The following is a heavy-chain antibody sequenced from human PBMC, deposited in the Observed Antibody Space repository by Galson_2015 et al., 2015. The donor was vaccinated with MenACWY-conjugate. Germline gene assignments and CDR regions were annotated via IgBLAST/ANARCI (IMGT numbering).Heavy chain of an antibody. J-gene: IGHJ4*02. CDR2: IRSKRNNYAT. V-gene: IGHV3-73*01. Sequence: SLRLSCAASGFSFSDSAMHWVRQASGKGLEWVGRIRSKRNNYATTYAASVQGRFTISRDESERMAYLYMNSLKTEDTAIYYCTRQSPLNFDYWGQGVLVTVSS. CDR3: TRQSPLNFDY. CDR1: GFSFSDSA.